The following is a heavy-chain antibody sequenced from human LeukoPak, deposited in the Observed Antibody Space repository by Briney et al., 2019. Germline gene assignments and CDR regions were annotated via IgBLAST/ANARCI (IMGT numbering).Heavy chain of an antibody. D-gene: IGHD3-10*01. Sequence: GGSVRVSCTVSGVAFCTFVISGVGQAPGQGLGWIGGVIPIFVTAKYAHRFPSRVTLTAYKSTSTAYIELSSMRSEDTAVYYCARGANDDGSGSYLDYWGQGTLVTVSS. V-gene: IGHV1-69*06. CDR3: ARGANDDGSGSYLDY. J-gene: IGHJ4*02. CDR1: GVAFCTFV. CDR2: VIPIFVTA.